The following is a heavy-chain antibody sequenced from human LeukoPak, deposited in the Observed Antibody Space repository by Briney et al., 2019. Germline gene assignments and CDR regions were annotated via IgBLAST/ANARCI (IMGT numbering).Heavy chain of an antibody. V-gene: IGHV3-48*03. CDR3: VRTYSSGYSFDS. Sequence: PGGSLRLSCAASGATFSSDEMNWVRQAPGKGLEWVSYISGSGSIIYYADSVKGRFTISRDNAKRSLYPQMNSLRAEDTAVYYCVRTYSSGYSFDSWGQGTLVTVSS. CDR1: GATFSSDE. J-gene: IGHJ4*02. CDR2: ISGSGSII. D-gene: IGHD3-22*01.